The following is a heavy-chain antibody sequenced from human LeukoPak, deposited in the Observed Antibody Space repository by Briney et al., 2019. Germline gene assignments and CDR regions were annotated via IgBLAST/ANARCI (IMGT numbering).Heavy chain of an antibody. D-gene: IGHD3-10*01. Sequence: SETLSLTCTVSGGSISSSSYYWGWIRQPPGKGLEWIGSIYYSGSTYYNPSLKSRVTISVDTSKNQFSLKLSSVTAADTAVYYCTNYYGSGSSPPLFDYWGQGTLVTVSS. J-gene: IGHJ4*02. CDR3: TNYYGSGSSPPLFDY. V-gene: IGHV4-39*07. CDR1: GGSISSSSYY. CDR2: IYYSGST.